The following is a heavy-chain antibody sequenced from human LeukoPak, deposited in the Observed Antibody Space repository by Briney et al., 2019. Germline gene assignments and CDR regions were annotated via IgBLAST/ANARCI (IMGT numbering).Heavy chain of an antibody. CDR2: ISSSGSTI. V-gene: IGHV3-48*03. Sequence: WGSLRLSCAASGFTFSSYEINWVRQPPRKGLDLVSYISSSGSTIYYADSVNGRFTIFRDNARNSLYLQMNSLRAEEMAVYYCARVAPNNWNDAFDMWGKGRMVTVSS. CDR3: ARVAPNNWNDAFDM. J-gene: IGHJ3*02. D-gene: IGHD1-1*01. CDR1: GFTFSSYE.